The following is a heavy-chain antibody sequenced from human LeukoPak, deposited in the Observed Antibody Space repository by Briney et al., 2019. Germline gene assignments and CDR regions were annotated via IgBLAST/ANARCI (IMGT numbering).Heavy chain of an antibody. CDR2: MNPNSGNT. CDR1: GYTFTSYD. CDR3: ARALRYYGSGSYYS. Sequence: ASVTVSFKASGYTFTSYDINWVRQATGQGLEWMGWMNPNSGNTGYAQKFQGRVTMTRNTSISTAYMELSSLRSEDTAVYYCARALRYYGSGSYYSWGQGTLVTVSS. D-gene: IGHD3-10*01. J-gene: IGHJ4*02. V-gene: IGHV1-8*01.